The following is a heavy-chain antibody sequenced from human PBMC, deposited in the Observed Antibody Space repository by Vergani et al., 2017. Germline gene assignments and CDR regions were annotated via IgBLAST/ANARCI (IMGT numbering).Heavy chain of an antibody. CDR1: GGSISSGSYY. CDR3: ARVRYSYGYYYYMDV. CDR2: IYTSGST. V-gene: IGHV4-61*02. J-gene: IGHJ6*03. Sequence: QVQLQESGPGLVKPSQTLSLTCTVSGGSISSGSYYWSWIRQPAGKGLEWIGRIYTSGSTNYNPSLKSRVTISVDTSKNQFSLKLSSVTAADTAVYYCARVRYSYGYYYYMDVWGKGTTVTVSS. D-gene: IGHD5-18*01.